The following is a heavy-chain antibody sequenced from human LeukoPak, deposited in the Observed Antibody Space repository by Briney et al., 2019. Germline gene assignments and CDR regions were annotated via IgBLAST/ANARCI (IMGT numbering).Heavy chain of an antibody. CDR3: AASQLWYSSGWYYFDY. J-gene: IGHJ4*02. D-gene: IGHD6-19*01. Sequence: SEILSLTCTVSGGSISSYYWSWIRQPPGKGLEWIGYIYYSGSTNYNPSLKSRVTISVDTSKNQFSLKLSSVTAADTAVYYCAASQLWYSSGWYYFDYWGQGTLVTVSS. V-gene: IGHV4-59*01. CDR2: IYYSGST. CDR1: GGSISSYY.